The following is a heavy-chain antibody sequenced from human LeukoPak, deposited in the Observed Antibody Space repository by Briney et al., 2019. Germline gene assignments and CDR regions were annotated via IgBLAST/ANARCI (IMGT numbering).Heavy chain of an antibody. CDR2: INPNNGGT. D-gene: IGHD3-10*01. J-gene: IGHJ3*02. CDR3: AREGINRVRGVPFDI. CDR1: GYTFTGNY. V-gene: IGHV1-2*02. Sequence: ASVKVCCKASGYTFTGNYIHLVRQATGQGLELIGWINPNNGGTYYGQKFQGRVTMTRDTSIRAAYMDLSSLISEDTAVYYCAREGINRVRGVPFDIWGQGTMVTVSS.